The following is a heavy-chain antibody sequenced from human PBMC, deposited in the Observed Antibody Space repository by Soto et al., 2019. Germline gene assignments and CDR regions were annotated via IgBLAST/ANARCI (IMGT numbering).Heavy chain of an antibody. J-gene: IGHJ4*02. CDR2: IYYSGRT. V-gene: IGHV4-61*01. CDR3: ARIFDYGGAPVDF. CDR1: GGSVTSGSYY. Sequence: SETLSLTCTVSGGSVTSGSYYWSWIRQPPGKGLEWIGHIYYSGRTTYNPSLKSRVTISVDTSKNQFSLKLSSVTAADTAVYYCARIFDYGGAPVDFWGQGILVTVSS. D-gene: IGHD4-17*01.